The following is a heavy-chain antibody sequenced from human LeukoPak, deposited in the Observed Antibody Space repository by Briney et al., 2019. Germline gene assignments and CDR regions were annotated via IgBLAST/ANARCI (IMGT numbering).Heavy chain of an antibody. CDR1: GLSLSNARMG. V-gene: IGHV2-26*01. D-gene: IGHD3-22*01. J-gene: IGHJ4*02. CDR2: IFSNDEE. Sequence: SGPVLVKPTETFTLTCTVSGLSLSNARMGVSWIRQPPGKALEWLAHIFSNDEESYRTSLKSRLTISKDTSKSQVVLTMTNMDPVDTATYYCARHIYYYDSSGYYIYWGQGTLVTVSS. CDR3: ARHIYYYDSSGYYIY.